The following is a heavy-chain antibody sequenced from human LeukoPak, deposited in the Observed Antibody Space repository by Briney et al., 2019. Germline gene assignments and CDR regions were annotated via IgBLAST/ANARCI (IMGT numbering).Heavy chain of an antibody. D-gene: IGHD2-2*02. CDR3: AREVRHCSSTSCYRPYYYYYMDV. CDR2: IYYSGNT. Sequence: PSETLSLTCTVSGVSISSSNSYWGWIRQPPGKGLEWIGSIYYSGNTYYNASLKSQVSISIDTSKNQFSLKLSSVTAADTAVYYCAREVRHCSSTSCYRPYYYYYMDVWGKGTTVTVSS. J-gene: IGHJ6*03. CDR1: GVSISSSNSY. V-gene: IGHV4-39*07.